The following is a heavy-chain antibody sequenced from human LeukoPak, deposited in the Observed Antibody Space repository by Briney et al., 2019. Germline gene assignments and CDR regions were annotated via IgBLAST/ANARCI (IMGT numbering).Heavy chain of an antibody. CDR2: ISSDGSSK. Sequence: GGSLRLSCAASGFTFSSYPIHWVRQAPGKGLEWVAVISSDGSSKYYADSVKVRFTISRGNSKNTLYLQMNSLRAEDTAVHYCARSLEKATIRTSLDYWGQGTLVAVSS. D-gene: IGHD5-24*01. CDR3: ARSLEKATIRTSLDY. CDR1: GFTFSSYP. J-gene: IGHJ4*02. V-gene: IGHV3-30-3*01.